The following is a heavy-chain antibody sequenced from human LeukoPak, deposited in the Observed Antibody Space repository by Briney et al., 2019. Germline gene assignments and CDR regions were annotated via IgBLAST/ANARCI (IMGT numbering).Heavy chain of an antibody. J-gene: IGHJ4*02. CDR1: GFTFSSNY. Sequence: GGSLRLSCAASGFTFSSNYMSWVRLAPGKGLEWVSVIYSGGSTYYADSAKGRFTISRDNSKNTLYLQMNSLRAEDTAVYYCARDSSSGWYHDYWGQGTLVTVSS. D-gene: IGHD6-13*01. CDR2: IYSGGST. V-gene: IGHV3-53*01. CDR3: ARDSSSGWYHDY.